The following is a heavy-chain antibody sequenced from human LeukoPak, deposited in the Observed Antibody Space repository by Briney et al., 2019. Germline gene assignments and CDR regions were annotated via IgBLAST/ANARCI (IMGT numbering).Heavy chain of an antibody. D-gene: IGHD5-18*01. J-gene: IGHJ4*02. V-gene: IGHV4-30-2*01. CDR3: ATGRGYSLNFDY. Sequence: SETLSLTCAVSGGSISSGGHSWSWIRQPPGKGLEWIGYIYHSGSTYYNPSLKSRVTISVDRSKNQFSLKLSSVTAADTAVYYCATGRGYSLNFDYWGQGTLVTVSS. CDR2: IYHSGST. CDR1: GGSISSGGHS.